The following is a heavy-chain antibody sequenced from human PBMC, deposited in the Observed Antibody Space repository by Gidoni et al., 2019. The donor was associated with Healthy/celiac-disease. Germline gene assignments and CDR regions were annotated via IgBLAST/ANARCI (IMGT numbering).Heavy chain of an antibody. CDR3: VLGDYGDYYPPKRAFDI. J-gene: IGHJ3*02. CDR2: ISSNGGST. Sequence: RQAPGKGLEYVSAISSNGGSTYYADSVKGRFTISRDNSKNTLYLQMSSLRAEDTAVYYCVLGDYGDYYPPKRAFDIWGQGTMVTVSS. V-gene: IGHV3-64D*06. D-gene: IGHD4-17*01.